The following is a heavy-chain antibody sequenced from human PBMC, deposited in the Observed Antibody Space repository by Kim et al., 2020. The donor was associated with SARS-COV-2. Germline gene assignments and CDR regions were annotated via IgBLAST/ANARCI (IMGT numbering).Heavy chain of an antibody. D-gene: IGHD3-22*01. CDR3: ARSYYDSSGSLGN. CDR2: ISYDGSNK. CDR1: GFTFSSYG. Sequence: GGSLRLSCAASGFTFSSYGMHWVRQAPGKGLEWVAVISYDGSNKYYADSVKGRFTISRDNSKNTLYLQMNSLRAEDTAVYYCARSYYDSSGSLGNWGQGTLVTVSS. J-gene: IGHJ4*02. V-gene: IGHV3-33*05.